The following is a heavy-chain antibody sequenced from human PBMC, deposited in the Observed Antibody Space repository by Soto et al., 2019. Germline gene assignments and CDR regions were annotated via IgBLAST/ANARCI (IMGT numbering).Heavy chain of an antibody. D-gene: IGHD2-8*02. J-gene: IGHJ4*02. CDR2: IWYDGSNK. CDR1: GFTFSSYG. CDR3: ARDRAGGDY. V-gene: IGHV3-33*01. Sequence: QVQLVESGGGVVQPGRSLRLSCAASGFTFSSYGMHWVRQAPGKGLEWVAVIWYDGSNKYYADSVKGRFTVSRDNSKNTLYLQMNSLRAEDTAVYYCARDRAGGDYWGQGTLVTVSS.